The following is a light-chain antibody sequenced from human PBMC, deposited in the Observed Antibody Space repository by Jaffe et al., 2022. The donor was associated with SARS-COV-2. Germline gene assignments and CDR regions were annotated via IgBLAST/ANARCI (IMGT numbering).Light chain of an antibody. CDR1: QSVSSN. CDR3: HQYNNWPST. Sequence: EIVMTQSPATLSVSPGERATLSCRASQSVSSNLAWYQQKPGQAPRLLIYGASTRATGVPARFSGSGSGTEFTLTISSLQSEDFAVYHCHQYNNWPSTFGQGTKVEIK. J-gene: IGKJ1*01. V-gene: IGKV3-15*01. CDR2: GAS.